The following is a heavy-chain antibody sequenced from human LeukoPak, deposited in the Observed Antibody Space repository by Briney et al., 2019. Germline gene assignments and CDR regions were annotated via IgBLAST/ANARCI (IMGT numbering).Heavy chain of an antibody. J-gene: IGHJ1*01. V-gene: IGHV3-74*01. D-gene: IGHD6-13*01. CDR1: GFTFSSYW. Sequence: PGGSLRLSCAASGFTFSSYWMHWVRQAPGKGLVWVSRINTDGSSTSYADSVKGRFTISRDNSKNTLFLQMNSLRAEDTAVYYCARKGQGSNWAAEYFQNWGQGTLVTVSS. CDR2: INTDGSST. CDR3: ARKGQGSNWAAEYFQN.